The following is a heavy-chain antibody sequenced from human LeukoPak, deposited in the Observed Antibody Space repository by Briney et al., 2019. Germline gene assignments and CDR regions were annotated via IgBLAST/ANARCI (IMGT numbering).Heavy chain of an antibody. D-gene: IGHD6-19*01. Sequence: GRSLRLSRAASGFTFSSYGMHWVRQAPGKGLEWVAVIWYDGSNKYYADSVKGRFTISRDNSKNTLYLQMNSLRAEDTAVYYCAKDEERTGYSSGWYWYYYYYYMDVWGKGTTVTVSS. CDR2: IWYDGSNK. J-gene: IGHJ6*03. CDR3: AKDEERTGYSSGWYWYYYYYYMDV. CDR1: GFTFSSYG. V-gene: IGHV3-33*06.